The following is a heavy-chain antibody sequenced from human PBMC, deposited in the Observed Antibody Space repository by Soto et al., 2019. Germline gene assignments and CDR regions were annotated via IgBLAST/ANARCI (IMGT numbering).Heavy chain of an antibody. Sequence: QVQLVQSGAEVKKPGASVKVSCKASGYTFTSYGISWVRQAPGQGLEWMGWISAYNGNTNYEQKLQGRVTITTDTXTXXAYMELRSLRSGDTAVDYCARDHPALVRGVGACDIWGQGTMVTVSS. CDR2: ISAYNGNT. V-gene: IGHV1-18*01. J-gene: IGHJ3*02. CDR3: ARDHPALVRGVGACDI. D-gene: IGHD3-10*01. CDR1: GYTFTSYG.